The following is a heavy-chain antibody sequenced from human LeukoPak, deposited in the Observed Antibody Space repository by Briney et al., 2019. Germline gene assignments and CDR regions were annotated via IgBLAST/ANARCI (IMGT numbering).Heavy chain of an antibody. J-gene: IGHJ4*02. CDR1: GGSFSDSF. Sequence: PSETLSLTCGVYGGSFSDSFWSWIRQPPGKGLEWIGEINHSGSTNYNPSLKSRVTISLDTSKNQFSLKLSSVTAADTAVYYCASWCTGGSCYPKDYWGQGTLVTV. D-gene: IGHD2-15*01. CDR2: INHSGST. V-gene: IGHV4-34*01. CDR3: ASWCTGGSCYPKDY.